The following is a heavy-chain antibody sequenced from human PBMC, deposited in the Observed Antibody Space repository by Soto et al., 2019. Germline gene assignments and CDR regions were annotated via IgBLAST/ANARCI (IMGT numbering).Heavy chain of an antibody. CDR3: ARRWGYSFDY. CDR2: IYYSGST. D-gene: IGHD7-27*01. J-gene: IGHJ4*02. CDR1: GGSISSYY. Sequence: QLQLQESGPGLVKPSETLSLTCTVSGGSISSYYWGWIRRPPGKGLEWIGSIYYSGSTYYNPSLKSRGTIPVDTSKNQFSLKLSSVTAADTAVYYCARRWGYSFDYWGQGTLVTVSS. V-gene: IGHV4-39*01.